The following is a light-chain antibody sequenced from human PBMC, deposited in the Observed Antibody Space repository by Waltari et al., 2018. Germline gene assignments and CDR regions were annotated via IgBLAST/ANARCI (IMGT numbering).Light chain of an antibody. CDR2: KDS. V-gene: IGLV3-25*02. J-gene: IGLJ2*01. CDR1: ALPKQY. CDR3: QSADSSGTLVV. Sequence: SYELTQPPSVSVSPGQTARITCSGDALPKQYAYWYQQKPGQAPVLVIYKDSARPSGIPGRFSGSSSGTTVTLTISGVQAEDEADYYCQSADSSGTLVVFGGGTKLTVL.